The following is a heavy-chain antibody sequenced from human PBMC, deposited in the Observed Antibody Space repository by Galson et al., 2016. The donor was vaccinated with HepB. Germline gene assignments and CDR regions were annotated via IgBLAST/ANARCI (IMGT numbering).Heavy chain of an antibody. D-gene: IGHD3-9*01. CDR3: ARDGYDILSNYYPGYYFDY. CDR1: GFPYSSHA. CDR2: ITSTGAKT. V-gene: IGHV3-23*01. J-gene: IGHJ4*02. Sequence: SLRLSCAASGFPYSSHAMTWVRQAPGKGLEWISAITSTGAKTFYADSVKGRFNISRDNSKSTLSLQMNNLRAEDTALYYCARDGYDILSNYYPGYYFDYWGQGTQVTVSS.